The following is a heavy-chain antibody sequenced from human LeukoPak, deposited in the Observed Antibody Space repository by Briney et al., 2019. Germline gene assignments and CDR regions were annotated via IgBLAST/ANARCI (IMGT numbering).Heavy chain of an antibody. CDR3: ARDIADTAMVTDFGAFDI. Sequence: ASVKVSCKASGYTFKSYAITWVRQAPGQGLEWMGIINPSGGSTSYAQKFQGRVTMTRDMSTSTVYMELSSLRSEDTAVYYCARDIADTAMVTDFGAFDIWGQGTMVTVSS. J-gene: IGHJ3*02. D-gene: IGHD5-18*01. CDR1: GYTFKSYA. V-gene: IGHV1-46*02. CDR2: INPSGGST.